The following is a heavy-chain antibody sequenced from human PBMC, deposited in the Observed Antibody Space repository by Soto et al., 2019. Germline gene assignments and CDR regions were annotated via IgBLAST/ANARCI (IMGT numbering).Heavy chain of an antibody. CDR3: ARGETNYDFWSGYYIRGYYYYGMDV. CDR2: IYYSGST. CDR1: GGSISSSSYY. V-gene: IGHV4-39*01. J-gene: IGHJ6*02. Sequence: PPETLSLTCTVSGGSISSSSYYWGWIRQPPGKGLEWIGSIYYSGSTYYNPSLKSRVTISVDTSKNQFSLKLRSVTAADTAVYYCARGETNYDFWSGYYIRGYYYYGMDVWCQGTTVT. D-gene: IGHD3-3*01.